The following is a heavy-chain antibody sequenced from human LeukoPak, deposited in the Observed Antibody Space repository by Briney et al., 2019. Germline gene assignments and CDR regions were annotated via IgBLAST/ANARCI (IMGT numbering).Heavy chain of an antibody. Sequence: GGSLRLSCAASGFAISTYAMACVRQAPGKGLEWISSLSSGRSPSYSDSLEGRLTMSSDNARNTLYLQMDNLRGEDTAVYYCARQLGYCAAGTCYFDSWGHGTQVTVSS. CDR3: ARQLGYCAAGTCYFDS. CDR1: GFAISTYA. V-gene: IGHV3-69-1*01. D-gene: IGHD2-8*02. J-gene: IGHJ4*01. CDR2: LSSGRSP.